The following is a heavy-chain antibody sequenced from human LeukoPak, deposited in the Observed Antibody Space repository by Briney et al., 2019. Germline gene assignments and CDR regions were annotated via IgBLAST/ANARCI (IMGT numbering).Heavy chain of an antibody. Sequence: SETLSLTCAVYGGSFSGYYWSWIRQPPGKGLEWIGEINHSGSTNYNPSLKSRVTISVDTSKNQFSLKLSSVTAADTAAYYCARGEVTFDYWGQGTLVTVSS. CDR1: GGSFSGYY. CDR3: ARGEVTFDY. V-gene: IGHV4-34*01. J-gene: IGHJ4*02. CDR2: INHSGST. D-gene: IGHD2-21*02.